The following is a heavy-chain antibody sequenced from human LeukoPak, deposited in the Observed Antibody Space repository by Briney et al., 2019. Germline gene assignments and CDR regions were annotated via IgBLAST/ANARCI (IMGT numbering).Heavy chain of an antibody. Sequence: GGSLRLSCAASGFTVSSNYMSWVRQAPGKGLEWVSVIYSGGSTYYADSVKGRFTISRDNSKNTLYLQMNSLRVEDTAVYYCASVLWFGGIFFDYWGQGTLVTVSS. V-gene: IGHV3-53*01. J-gene: IGHJ4*02. CDR3: ASVLWFGGIFFDY. CDR2: IYSGGST. D-gene: IGHD3-10*01. CDR1: GFTVSSNY.